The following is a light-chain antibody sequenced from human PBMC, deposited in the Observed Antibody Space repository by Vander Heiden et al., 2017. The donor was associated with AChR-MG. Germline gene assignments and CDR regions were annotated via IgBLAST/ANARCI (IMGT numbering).Light chain of an antibody. CDR1: NSNIGSND. J-gene: IGLJ3*02. Sequence: QSVLTQPPSASGTPGQRVTISCSGSNSNIGSNDVNWYQQILGTAPKLLIYSSERRPSGVPDRFSGSKSGTSASLAISGLQSEDEADYYCAAWDDSLNNLLFGGGTKVTVL. CDR2: SSE. V-gene: IGLV1-44*01. CDR3: AAWDDSLNNLL.